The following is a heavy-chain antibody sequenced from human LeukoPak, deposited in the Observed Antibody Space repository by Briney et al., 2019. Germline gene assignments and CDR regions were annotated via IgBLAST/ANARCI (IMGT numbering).Heavy chain of an antibody. Sequence: GGSLRLSCTASGFTFSSYAMSWVRQAPGKGLEWVSAISGSGGNTYYADSVKGRFTISRDNSKNTLYLQMNSLRADDTAVYYCAREPGSYHWFDPWGQETLVTVSS. V-gene: IGHV3-23*01. CDR1: GFTFSSYA. CDR2: ISGSGGNT. D-gene: IGHD2-2*01. CDR3: AREPGSYHWFDP. J-gene: IGHJ5*02.